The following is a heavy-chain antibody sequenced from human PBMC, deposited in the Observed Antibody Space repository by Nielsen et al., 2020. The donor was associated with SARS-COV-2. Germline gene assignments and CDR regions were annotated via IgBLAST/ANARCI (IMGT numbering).Heavy chain of an antibody. D-gene: IGHD1-26*01. CDR1: GFTSSSYG. J-gene: IGHJ6*02. CDR2: ISYDGSNK. V-gene: IGHV3-30*03. Sequence: GGSLRLSCAASGFTSSSYGMHWVRQAPGKGLEWVAVISYDGSNKYYADSVKGRFTISRDNSKNTLYLQMNSLRAEDTAVYYCATSVGGTYYYGMDVWGQGTTVTVSS. CDR3: ATSVGGTYYYGMDV.